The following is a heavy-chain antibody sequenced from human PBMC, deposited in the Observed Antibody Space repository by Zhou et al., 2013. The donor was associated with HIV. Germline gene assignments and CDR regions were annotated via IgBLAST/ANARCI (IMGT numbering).Heavy chain of an antibody. CDR1: GGTFSSYA. Sequence: QVQLVQSGAEVKKPGSSVKVSCKASGGTFSSYAISWVRQAPGQGLEWMGGIIPNTGGTRYAQNFQGRVTMTRDTSISTAYMELSRLRSDDTAVYYCARVAHYYDSSGYYNYWGQGTLVTVSS. CDR3: ARVAHYYDSSGYYNY. V-gene: IGHV1-2*02. D-gene: IGHD3-22*01. CDR2: IIPNTGGT. J-gene: IGHJ4*02.